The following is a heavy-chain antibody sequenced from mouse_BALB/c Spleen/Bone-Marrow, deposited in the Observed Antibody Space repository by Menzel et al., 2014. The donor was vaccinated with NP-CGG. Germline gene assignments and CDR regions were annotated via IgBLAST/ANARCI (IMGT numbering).Heavy chain of an antibody. CDR3: ARVAYYNVYFDY. J-gene: IGHJ2*01. Sequence: DVHLVESGGGLVQPGGSLKLSCAASGITFXNYGMSWIRQAPDKRLELVATINGNGGSSYYPDSVKGRFTISRDNAMNTLYLQMSSLKSEDTAMYYCARVAYYNVYFDYWGQGTTLTVSS. V-gene: IGHV5-6-3*01. CDR2: INGNGGSS. D-gene: IGHD2-12*01. CDR1: GITFXNYG.